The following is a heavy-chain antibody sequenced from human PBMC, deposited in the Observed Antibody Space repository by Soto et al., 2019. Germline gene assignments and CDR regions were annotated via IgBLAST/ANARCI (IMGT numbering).Heavy chain of an antibody. V-gene: IGHV3-7*03. J-gene: IGHJ4*02. Sequence: GGSLRLSCAASGFTFSTYWMTWVRQAPGKGLEWVANIREDGSEKHYVDSVKGRFTISRNNAKNSLYLQMNSLRAEDTAVYYCAGGRRSFYWIGNYWGPGTLVTVSS. D-gene: IGHD3-9*01. CDR3: AGGRRSFYWIGNY. CDR1: GFTFSTYW. CDR2: IREDGSEK.